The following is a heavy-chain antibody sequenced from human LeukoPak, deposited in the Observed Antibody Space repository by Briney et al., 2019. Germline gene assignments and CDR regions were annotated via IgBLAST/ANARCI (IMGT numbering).Heavy chain of an antibody. Sequence: TGGSLRLPCAASGFTFSMNWVRQAPGKGLEWAAFIRYDGSNKYYADSMKGRFTISRDNSKNTLCLQMNSLRAEDTAVYYCAKTAAAGTGYWGQGTLVTVSS. J-gene: IGHJ4*02. CDR2: IRYDGSNK. CDR1: GFTFS. D-gene: IGHD6-13*01. CDR3: AKTAAAGTGY. V-gene: IGHV3-30*02.